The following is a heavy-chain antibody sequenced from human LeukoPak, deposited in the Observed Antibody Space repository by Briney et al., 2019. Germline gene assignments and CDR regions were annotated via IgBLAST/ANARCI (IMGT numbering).Heavy chain of an antibody. CDR3: ARHPRGFGKYYFDY. Sequence: GGSLRLSCAASGFTFSTYSMSWARQAPGKGLEWVSYISSSSSTVYYADSVKGRFTISRDNAKNSLHLEANSLRDEDTAVYYCARHPRGFGKYYFDYWGQGTLVTVSS. CDR2: ISSSSSTV. D-gene: IGHD3-10*01. J-gene: IGHJ4*02. V-gene: IGHV3-48*02. CDR1: GFTFSTYS.